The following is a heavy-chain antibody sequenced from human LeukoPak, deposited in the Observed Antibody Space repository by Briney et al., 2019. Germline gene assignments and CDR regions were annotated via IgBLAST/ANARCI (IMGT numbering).Heavy chain of an antibody. CDR2: IIPILGIA. Sequence: TVKVSCKASGGTFSSYAISWVRQAPGQGLEWMGRIIPILGIAKYAQKFQGRVTITADKSTSTAYMELSSLRSEDTAVYYCASDTYYYDSSGYYYRIPYYYYGMDVWGQGTTVTVSS. V-gene: IGHV1-69*04. J-gene: IGHJ6*02. CDR3: ASDTYYYDSSGYYYRIPYYYYGMDV. D-gene: IGHD3-22*01. CDR1: GGTFSSYA.